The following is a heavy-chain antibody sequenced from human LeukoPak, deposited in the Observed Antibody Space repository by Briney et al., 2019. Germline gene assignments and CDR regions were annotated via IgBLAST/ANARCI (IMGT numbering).Heavy chain of an antibody. V-gene: IGHV4-59*01. CDR1: GGSISSYY. CDR2: IYYSGST. CDR3: ARVRDGYNDAYDI. D-gene: IGHD5-24*01. Sequence: SETLSLTCTVSGGSISSYYWSWIRQPPGKGLEWIGYIYYSGSTNYSPSLKSRVTISVDTSKNQFSLKLSSVTAADTAVYYCARVRDGYNDAYDIWGQGTMVTVSS. J-gene: IGHJ3*02.